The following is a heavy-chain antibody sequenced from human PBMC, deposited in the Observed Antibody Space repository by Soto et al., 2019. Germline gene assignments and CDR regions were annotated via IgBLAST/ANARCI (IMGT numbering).Heavy chain of an antibody. V-gene: IGHV1-69*13. CDR3: ASGVLYYDSSGYYYNYFDY. Sequence: ASVKVSCKASGGTFSSYAISWVRQAPGQGLEWMGGIIPIFGTANYAQKFQGRVTITADESTSTAYMELSSLRSEDTAVYYCASGVLYYDSSGYYYNYFDYWGQGTLVTVSS. CDR1: GGTFSSYA. J-gene: IGHJ4*02. D-gene: IGHD3-22*01. CDR2: IIPIFGTA.